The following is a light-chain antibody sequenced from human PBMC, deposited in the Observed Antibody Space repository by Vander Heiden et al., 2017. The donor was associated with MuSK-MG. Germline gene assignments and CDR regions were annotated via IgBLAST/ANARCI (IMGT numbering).Light chain of an antibody. CDR1: NIGSES. Sequence: SYVLTQPPSVSVAPGQTATITCGGDNIGSESVFWYQQKPGQAPVLVVYDERERPSGTPERFSDSKSGNTATLTISRVEAGDEADYYCQVWESGSDHVVFGGGTKVTVL. V-gene: IGLV3-21*02. CDR2: DER. J-gene: IGLJ2*01. CDR3: QVWESGSDHVV.